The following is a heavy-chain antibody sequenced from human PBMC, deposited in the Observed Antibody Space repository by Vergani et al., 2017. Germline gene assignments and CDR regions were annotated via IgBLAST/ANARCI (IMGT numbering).Heavy chain of an antibody. D-gene: IGHD3-3*01. V-gene: IGHV4-39*07. CDR2: IYYSGST. CDR3: ARGFSTYYDFWSGYYTGHAFDI. CDR1: GGSISSSSYY. Sequence: QLQLQESGPGLVKPSETLSLTCTVSGGSISSSSYYWGWIRQPXGKGLEWIGSIYYSGSTYYNPSLKSRVTISVDTSKNQFSLKLSSVTAADTAVYYCARGFSTYYDFWSGYYTGHAFDIWGQGTMVTVSS. J-gene: IGHJ3*02.